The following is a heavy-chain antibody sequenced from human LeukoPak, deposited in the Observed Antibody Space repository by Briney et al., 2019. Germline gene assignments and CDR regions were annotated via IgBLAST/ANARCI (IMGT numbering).Heavy chain of an antibody. D-gene: IGHD3-10*01. CDR3: ARDQGVTDPPPYGLDV. V-gene: IGHV1-69*04. J-gene: IGHJ6*02. CDR1: GGIFSSYA. Sequence: GASVKVSCKASGGIFSSYAISWVRQAPGQGLECMGRIIPILDIATYAQKFQGRVTITADKSTSTAYMELSSLSSEDTAVYYCARDQGVTDPPPYGLDVWGQGTTVTVSS. CDR2: IIPILDIA.